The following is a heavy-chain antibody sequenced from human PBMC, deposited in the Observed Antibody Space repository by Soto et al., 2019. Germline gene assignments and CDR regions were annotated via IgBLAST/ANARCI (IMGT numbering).Heavy chain of an antibody. V-gene: IGHV5-51*01. J-gene: IGHJ4*02. CDR3: ARQRRYGDYAFDY. D-gene: IGHD4-17*01. CDR1: GYSFTSYW. Sequence: ESLKISCKGSGYSFTSYWIGWARQIPGKGLEWMGIIYPGDSDTRYSPSFQGQVTISADKSISTAYLQWSSLKASDTAMYYCARQRRYGDYAFDYWGQGTLVTVSS. CDR2: IYPGDSDT.